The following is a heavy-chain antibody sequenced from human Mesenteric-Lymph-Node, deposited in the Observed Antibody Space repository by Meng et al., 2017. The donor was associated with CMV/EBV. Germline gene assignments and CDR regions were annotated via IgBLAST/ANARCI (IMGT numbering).Heavy chain of an antibody. CDR3: ATIGWYVPTFDY. V-gene: IGHV3-11*04. D-gene: IGHD6-19*01. CDR2: ISSSGSTI. Sequence: GESLKISCAASGFTFSDYYMSWIRQAPGKGLEWVSYISSSGSTIYYADSVKGRFTISRDNAKNSLYLQMSSLTTEDTAVYYCATIGWYVPTFDYWGQGTLVTVSS. CDR1: GFTFSDYY. J-gene: IGHJ4*02.